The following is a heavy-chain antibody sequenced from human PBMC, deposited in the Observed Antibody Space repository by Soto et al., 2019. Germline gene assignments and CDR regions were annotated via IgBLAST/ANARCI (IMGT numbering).Heavy chain of an antibody. CDR1: GGSISCYY. CDR2: NNYSGSN. D-gene: IGHD1-1*01. V-gene: IGHV4-59*08. Sequence: SKTLSLTCTVSGGSISCYYWSWIRQPPGKGLEWIGYNNYSGSNYYNPSLKSPVTIAADTSKYQFSLKLGSAAAADTAVYYCARNRILLELDDWGQGTMVTVSS. CDR3: ARNRILLELDD. J-gene: IGHJ3*01.